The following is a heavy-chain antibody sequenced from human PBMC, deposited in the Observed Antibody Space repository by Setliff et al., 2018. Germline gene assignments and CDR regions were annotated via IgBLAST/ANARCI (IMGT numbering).Heavy chain of an antibody. Sequence: ASVKVSCKASGETFTRYSIHWVRQAPGQRLEWIGYMDTGTGKKEYSQKFRDRVTIIRDTSATTAYVELHSLRSDDTAMYYCTRLVEFPLEKGFPYDHKDHWGQGTLVTVSS. D-gene: IGHD3-10*01. CDR2: MDTGTGKK. CDR3: TRLVEFPLEKGFPYDHKDH. V-gene: IGHV1-3*04. J-gene: IGHJ4*02. CDR1: GETFTRYS.